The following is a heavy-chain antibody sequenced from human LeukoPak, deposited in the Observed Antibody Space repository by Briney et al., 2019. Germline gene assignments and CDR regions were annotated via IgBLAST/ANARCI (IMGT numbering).Heavy chain of an antibody. J-gene: IGHJ4*02. CDR1: GYTFTNYG. V-gene: IGHV1-18*01. Sequence: GASVKVSCKASGYTFTNYGINWVRQAPGQGLEWMGWISPYNGNTRYAQKFQGRVTMTTDTSTSTAYLELRSLRSDDTAIYYCARDYSHYCSSTSCSFYFDYWGQGTLVTVSS. D-gene: IGHD2-2*01. CDR3: ARDYSHYCSSTSCSFYFDY. CDR2: ISPYNGNT.